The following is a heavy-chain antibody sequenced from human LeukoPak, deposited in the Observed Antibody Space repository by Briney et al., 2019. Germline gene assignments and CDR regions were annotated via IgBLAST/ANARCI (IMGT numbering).Heavy chain of an antibody. CDR2: IYYSGST. J-gene: IGHJ5*02. Sequence: PSETLSLTCTVSGGSINSSSYYWGWIRQPPGKGLEWIGSIYYSGSTYYNPSLKSRVTISVDTSKNQFSLKLSSVTAADTAVYYCARDLGTMVREGAFDPWGQGTLVTVSS. CDR1: GGSINSSSYY. V-gene: IGHV4-39*07. CDR3: ARDLGTMVREGAFDP. D-gene: IGHD3-10*01.